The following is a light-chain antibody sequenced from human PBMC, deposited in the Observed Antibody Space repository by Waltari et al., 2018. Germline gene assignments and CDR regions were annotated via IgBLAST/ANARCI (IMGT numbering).Light chain of an antibody. V-gene: IGKV3-20*01. CDR2: GAS. CDR3: QHYVRLPAT. CDR1: QSVRGS. J-gene: IGKJ1*01. Sequence: EIVLTQSPGTLSLSPGERATLSCRASQSVRGSLAWYQQKAGQAPRLLIYGASSSATGIPDRFSGGGSGTDFSLTISRLEPEDFAVYYCQHYVRLPATFGQGTKVEI.